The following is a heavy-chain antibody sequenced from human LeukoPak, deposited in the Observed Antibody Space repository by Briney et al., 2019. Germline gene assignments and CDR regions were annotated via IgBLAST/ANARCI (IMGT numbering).Heavy chain of an antibody. D-gene: IGHD2-21*01. CDR2: IYHSGST. V-gene: IGHV4-4*02. CDR3: ARADQTYIPLIDY. CDR1: GGSISSSNW. Sequence: SETLSLTCAVSGGSISSSNWWSWVRQPPGKGLGWIGEIYHSGSTNYNPSLKSRVTTSVDKSKNQFSLKLSSVTAADTAVYYCARADQTYIPLIDYWGQGTLVTVSS. J-gene: IGHJ4*02.